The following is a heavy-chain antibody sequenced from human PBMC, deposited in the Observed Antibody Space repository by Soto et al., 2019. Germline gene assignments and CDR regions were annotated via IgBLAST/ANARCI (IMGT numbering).Heavy chain of an antibody. CDR1: GFTFSSYA. CDR3: AKDPPTDMVRGVIISLRYFDY. J-gene: IGHJ4*02. V-gene: IGHV3-23*01. Sequence: GGSLRLSCAASGFTFSSYAMSWVRQAPGKGLEWVSAISGSGGSTYYADSVKGRFTISRDKSKNKLYLQMNSLRAEDTAVYYCAKDPPTDMVRGVIISLRYFDYWGQGTLVTVSS. D-gene: IGHD3-10*01. CDR2: ISGSGGST.